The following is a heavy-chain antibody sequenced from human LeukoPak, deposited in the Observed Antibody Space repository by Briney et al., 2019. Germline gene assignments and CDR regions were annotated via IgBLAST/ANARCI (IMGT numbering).Heavy chain of an antibody. CDR3: ARRTDFIDY. D-gene: IGHD3/OR15-3a*01. Sequence: PGGSLRLSCAASGFTLSDYYMGWIRQAPGKGLEWVSYSSSSGSTIYYADSVKGRFAISRDNAKNSLYLQMNSLRAEDTAVYYCARRTDFIDYWGQGTLVAVSS. CDR1: GFTLSDYY. J-gene: IGHJ4*02. CDR2: SSSSGSTI. V-gene: IGHV3-11*01.